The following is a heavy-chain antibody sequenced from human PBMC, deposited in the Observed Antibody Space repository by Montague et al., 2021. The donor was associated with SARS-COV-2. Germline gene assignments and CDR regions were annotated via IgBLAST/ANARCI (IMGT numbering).Heavy chain of an antibody. CDR1: GASIRGNP. CDR3: ARFVKTGTTSAFDR. D-gene: IGHD3-3*02. CDR2: VRDTGTT. Sequence: SETLSLTCGVFGASIRGNPWSWLRKRPGKGLEWIGDVRDTGTTNYNPSVRSRANIFVDTSKAQFSLTLTSVNIADTAVYYCARFVKTGTTSAFDRWGQGTLVIVSS. J-gene: IGHJ1*01. V-gene: IGHV4-59*12.